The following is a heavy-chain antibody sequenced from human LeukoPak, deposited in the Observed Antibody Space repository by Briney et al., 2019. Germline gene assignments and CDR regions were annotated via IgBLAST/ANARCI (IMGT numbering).Heavy chain of an antibody. J-gene: IGHJ5*02. CDR2: INHSGST. Sequence: SETLSLTCAVYGGSFSGYYWSWFRQPPGKGLEWIGEINHSGSTNYNPSLKSRVTISVDTSKNQFSLKLSSVTAADTAVYYCARERGYANWFDPWGQGTLVTVSS. CDR3: ARERGYANWFDP. V-gene: IGHV4-34*01. CDR1: GGSFSGYY. D-gene: IGHD5-18*01.